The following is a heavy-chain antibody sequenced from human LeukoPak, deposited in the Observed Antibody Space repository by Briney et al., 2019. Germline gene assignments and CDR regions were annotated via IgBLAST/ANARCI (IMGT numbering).Heavy chain of an antibody. Sequence: PGGSLRLSCAASGFTFSSYGMHWVRQAPVKGLEWVAVIWYDGSNKNYADSVKGRFTISRDNSKNTLYLQMNSLRAEDTAVYYCARVADYSNSAHADYWGQGTLVTVSS. CDR3: ARVADYSNSAHADY. CDR1: GFTFSSYG. D-gene: IGHD4-11*01. CDR2: IWYDGSNK. J-gene: IGHJ4*02. V-gene: IGHV3-33*01.